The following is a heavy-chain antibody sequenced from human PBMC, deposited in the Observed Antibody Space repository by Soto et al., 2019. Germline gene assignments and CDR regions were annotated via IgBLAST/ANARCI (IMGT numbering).Heavy chain of an antibody. CDR2: ISGYNGDT. V-gene: IGHV1-18*04. Sequence: ASVKVSCKASGYPFTRYSIRWVRQAPGQGLEWMGWISGYNGDTEYSKNFHGRLTMTIDTSTTTASMQLRSLRSDDTAVYYCARASLTIFGGPYGMDVWGQGTTVTVSS. D-gene: IGHD3-3*01. CDR3: ARASLTIFGGPYGMDV. J-gene: IGHJ6*02. CDR1: GYPFTRYS.